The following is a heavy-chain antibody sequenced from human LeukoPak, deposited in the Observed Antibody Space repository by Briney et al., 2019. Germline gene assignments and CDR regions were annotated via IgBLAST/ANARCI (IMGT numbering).Heavy chain of an antibody. J-gene: IGHJ4*02. CDR1: GGSFSGYY. Sequence: SETLSLTCAVYGGSFSGYYWSWIRQPPGKGLEWIGEINHSGSTNYNPSLKSRVTISVDTSKNLFSLKLSSVTAADTAVYYCARGQAVAGLGYWGQGTLVTVSS. V-gene: IGHV4-34*01. CDR2: INHSGST. D-gene: IGHD6-19*01. CDR3: ARGQAVAGLGY.